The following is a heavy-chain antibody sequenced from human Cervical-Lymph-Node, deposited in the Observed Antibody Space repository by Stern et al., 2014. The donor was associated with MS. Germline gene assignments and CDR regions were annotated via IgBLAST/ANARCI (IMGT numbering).Heavy chain of an antibody. CDR2: IWYDGSNP. CDR1: GFSFSRYA. V-gene: IGHV3-33*01. D-gene: IGHD6-13*01. Sequence: VQLVESGGGVVQPGRSLRLSCAASGFSFSRYAMHWVRQAPGKGLEWVALIWYDGSNPYYADSVTGRFTISRDNFKNTLYLQMNSLRAEDTAVYYCASAYSSSQYYFDYWGQGTLVTVSS. CDR3: ASAYSSSQYYFDY. J-gene: IGHJ4*02.